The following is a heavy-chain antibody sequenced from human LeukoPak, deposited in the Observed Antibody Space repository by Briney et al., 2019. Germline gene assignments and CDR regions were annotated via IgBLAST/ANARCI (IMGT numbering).Heavy chain of an antibody. CDR2: ISGSGGST. D-gene: IGHD3-22*01. CDR3: AKYLTGANYYDSSGHAFDI. CDR1: GFTFNNYA. V-gene: IGHV3-23*01. J-gene: IGHJ3*02. Sequence: PGGSLRLSCAASGFTFNNYAMSWVRQAPGKGLEWVSSISGSGGSTYYADSVKGRFTISRDNFKNTLYLQMNSLRAEDTAVYYCAKYLTGANYYDSSGHAFDIWGQGTMVTVSS.